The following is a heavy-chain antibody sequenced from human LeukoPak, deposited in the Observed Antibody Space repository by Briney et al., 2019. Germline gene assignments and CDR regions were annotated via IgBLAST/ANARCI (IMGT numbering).Heavy chain of an antibody. CDR2: IIPILGIA. CDR3: ARVRIAAAGAGNWFDP. D-gene: IGHD6-13*01. J-gene: IGHJ5*02. CDR1: GGTFSSYA. Sequence: ASVKVSCKASGGTFSSYAISWVRQAPGQGFEWMGRIIPILGIANYAQKFQGRVTITADKSTSTAYMELSSLRSEDTAVYYCARVRIAAAGAGNWFDPWGQGTLVTVSS. V-gene: IGHV1-69*04.